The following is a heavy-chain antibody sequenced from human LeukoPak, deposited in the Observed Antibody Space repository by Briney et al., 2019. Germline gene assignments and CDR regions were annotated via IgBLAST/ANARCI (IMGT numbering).Heavy chain of an antibody. CDR2: IYYSGTT. D-gene: IGHD6-6*01. CDR3: ARGYSSSSYYFEY. CDR1: GGSISSYY. J-gene: IGHJ4*02. V-gene: IGHV4-59*01. Sequence: PSETLSLTCTVSGGSISSYYRTWIRQPPGKELEWIGYIYYSGTTNYNPSFDKSRVTISLDTSKNQFSLKLSSVTAADTALYYCARGYSSSSYYFEYWGQGILVTVSS.